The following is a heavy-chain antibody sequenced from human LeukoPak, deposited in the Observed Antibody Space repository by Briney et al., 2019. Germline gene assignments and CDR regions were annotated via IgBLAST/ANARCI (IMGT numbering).Heavy chain of an antibody. CDR2: IIPIFGTA. Sequence: ASVKVSCKASGGTFSSYAISWARQAPGQGLEWMGGIIPIFGTANYAQKFQGRVTITADESTSTAYMELSSLRSEDTAVYYCARGSFRSSWSYYYYMDVWGKGTTVTVSS. CDR1: GGTFSSYA. CDR3: ARGSFRSSWSYYYYMDV. J-gene: IGHJ6*03. V-gene: IGHV1-69*13. D-gene: IGHD6-13*01.